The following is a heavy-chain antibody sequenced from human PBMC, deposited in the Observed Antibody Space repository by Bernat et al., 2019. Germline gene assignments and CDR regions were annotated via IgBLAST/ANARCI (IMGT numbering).Heavy chain of an antibody. J-gene: IGHJ6*02. V-gene: IGHV3-53*05. Sequence: EVQLVETGGGLIQPGGSLRLSCAASGLTVSSNDMTWVRQAPGKGLEWVSVIHKGGRTYYADSVEGRFTISRDNSKNTLYVEMNSLRAEDTAVYYCARLYYYQMDVWGQGTTVTVSS. CDR2: IHKGGRT. CDR1: GLTVSSND. CDR3: ARLYYYQMDV.